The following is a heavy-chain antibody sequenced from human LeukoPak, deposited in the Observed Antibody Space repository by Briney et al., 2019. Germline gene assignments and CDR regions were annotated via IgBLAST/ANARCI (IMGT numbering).Heavy chain of an antibody. CDR2: ESYDGSEK. Sequence: GGSLRLSCVASGFTFSSYAFHWVRQAPGKGLEWVALESYDGSEKNYADAVKGRFTISRDNAKNTLFLQMNSLRADDTAVYYCARDQGYCTSTTCYNAFDIWGQGTMVTVSS. CDR3: ARDQGYCTSTTCYNAFDI. CDR1: GFTFSSYA. D-gene: IGHD2-2*02. V-gene: IGHV3-30*04. J-gene: IGHJ3*02.